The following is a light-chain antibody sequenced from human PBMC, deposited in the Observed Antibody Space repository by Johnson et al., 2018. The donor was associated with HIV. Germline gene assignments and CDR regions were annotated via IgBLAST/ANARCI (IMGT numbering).Light chain of an antibody. V-gene: IGLV1-51*01. J-gene: IGLJ1*01. CDR1: SSNIGNNY. CDR2: DNN. Sequence: QSALTQPPSVSAAPGQKVAISCSGSSSNIGNNYVAWYQQVQGTAPKLLIYDNNRRPSGVPDRFSGSKSGTSATLGITGLQTGDEAEYYCGTWDSSLSAGYVFGTGTKVTVL. CDR3: GTWDSSLSAGYV.